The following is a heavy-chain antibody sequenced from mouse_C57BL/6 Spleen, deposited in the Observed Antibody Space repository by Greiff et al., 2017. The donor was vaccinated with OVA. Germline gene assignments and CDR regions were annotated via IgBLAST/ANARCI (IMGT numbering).Heavy chain of an antibody. D-gene: IGHD1-1*01. Sequence: QVQLQQSGAELVKPGASVKMSCKASGYTFTSYWITWVKQRPGQGLEWIGDIYPGSGSTNYNEKFKSKATLTVDTSSSTAYMQLSSLTSEDSAVYYGARGSTVVAYYAMDYWGQGTSVTVSS. V-gene: IGHV1-55*01. J-gene: IGHJ4*01. CDR1: GYTFTSYW. CDR2: IYPGSGST. CDR3: ARGSTVVAYYAMDY.